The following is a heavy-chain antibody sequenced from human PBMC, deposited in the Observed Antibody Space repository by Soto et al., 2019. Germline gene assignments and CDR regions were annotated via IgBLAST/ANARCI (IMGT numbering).Heavy chain of an antibody. CDR3: ARENYYDSSGYWDS. V-gene: IGHV3-33*01. J-gene: IGHJ4*02. CDR1: GFTFSSYG. D-gene: IGHD3-22*01. Sequence: QVQLVESGGGVVQPGRSLRLSCAASGFTFSSYGMHWVRQAPGRGLEWVAFIWYDGSNKYYADSVKGRFTISRDNSKNTLYLQMNSLRDEDTAVYYCARENYYDSSGYWDSWGQGTLVTVSS. CDR2: IWYDGSNK.